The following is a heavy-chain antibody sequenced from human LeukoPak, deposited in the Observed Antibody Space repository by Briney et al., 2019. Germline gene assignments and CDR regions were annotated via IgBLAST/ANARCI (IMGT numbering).Heavy chain of an antibody. V-gene: IGHV3-23*01. CDR2: ISGSCGST. D-gene: IGHD7-27*01. J-gene: IGHJ4*02. Sequence: GGSLRLSCAASGFTLSSYAMSWVRQAPGKGLEWVSAISGSCGSTYYADPVKGRFTISRDNSKNTPDLQMNSLRAEDTAVYYCAKVATGEDGYWGQGTLVTVSS. CDR1: GFTLSSYA. CDR3: AKVATGEDGY.